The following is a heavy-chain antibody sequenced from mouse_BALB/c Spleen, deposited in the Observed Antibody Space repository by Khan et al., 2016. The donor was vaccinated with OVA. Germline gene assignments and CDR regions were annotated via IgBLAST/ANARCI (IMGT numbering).Heavy chain of an antibody. CDR2: ITYSGST. Sequence: EVQLQESGPGLVKPSQSLSLTCTVTGYSITSGYGWNWIRQFPGNKLECMGYITYSGSTNYNPSLKSRISITRDTSKNQFFLQLNSVTTEDTATDYCARTGRIKYWGQGTTLTVSS. J-gene: IGHJ2*01. CDR3: ARTGRIKY. CDR1: GYSITSGYG. V-gene: IGHV3-1*02. D-gene: IGHD1-1*01.